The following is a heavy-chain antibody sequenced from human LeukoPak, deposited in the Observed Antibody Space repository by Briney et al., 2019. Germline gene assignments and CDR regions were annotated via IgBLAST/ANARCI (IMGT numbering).Heavy chain of an antibody. V-gene: IGHV4-30-2*01. J-gene: IGHJ6*03. CDR3: ARDADYSNPNYYYYMDV. D-gene: IGHD4-11*01. CDR2: IYHSGST. Sequence: PSRTLSLTCTVSGGSISSGGYYWSWIRQPPGKGLEWIGYIYHSGSTYYNPSLKSRVTISVDRSKNQFSLKLSSVTAADTAVYYCARDADYSNPNYYYYMDVWGKGTTVTVSS. CDR1: GGSISSGGYY.